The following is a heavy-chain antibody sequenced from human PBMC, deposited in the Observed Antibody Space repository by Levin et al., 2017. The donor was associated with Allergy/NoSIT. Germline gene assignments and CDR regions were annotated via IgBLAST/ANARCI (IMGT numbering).Heavy chain of an antibody. CDR2: THYSGST. CDR3: ARLTAVATFCDYFDY. J-gene: IGHJ4*02. D-gene: IGHD4-17*01. V-gene: IGHV4-59*11. CDR1: GASISSHH. Sequence: SETLSLTCAVSGASISSHHWNWIRQPPGKGLEWIGYTHYSGSTNYNASLKSRVTISLDTSKNQFSLELTSVTAADTAVYYCARLTAVATFCDYFDYWGQGALVTVSS.